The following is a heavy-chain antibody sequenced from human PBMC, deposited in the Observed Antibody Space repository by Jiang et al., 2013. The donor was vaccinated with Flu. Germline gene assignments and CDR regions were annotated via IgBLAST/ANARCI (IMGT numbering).Heavy chain of an antibody. V-gene: IGHV4-4*09. CDR2: IYTTGTT. J-gene: IGHJ4*02. CDR1: GGSFSSNY. Sequence: GPGLVKPSETLSLTCSVSGGSFSSNYWNWIRRPPGKGLEWIGYIYTTGTTNYNPSLKSRVTISIDTSKNQFSLKLSSVTAADTAVYFCARGDGLATDPDYYFDYWGRGTLVTVSS. D-gene: IGHD2-21*01. CDR3: ARGDGLATDPDYYFDY.